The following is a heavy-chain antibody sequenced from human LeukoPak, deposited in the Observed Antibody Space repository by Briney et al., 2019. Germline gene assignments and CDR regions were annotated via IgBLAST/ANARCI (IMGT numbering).Heavy chain of an antibody. Sequence: PSETLSLTCTVSGASISSYYWSWIRQPPGKGLEWIGYRYYSGSTNYNPSLKSRVTISVDTSKNQVSLKLSSVTAADTAVYYCARGRGSGDDNWFDPWGQGTLVTVSS. CDR1: GASISSYY. CDR2: RYYSGST. J-gene: IGHJ5*02. D-gene: IGHD3-10*01. CDR3: ARGRGSGDDNWFDP. V-gene: IGHV4-59*01.